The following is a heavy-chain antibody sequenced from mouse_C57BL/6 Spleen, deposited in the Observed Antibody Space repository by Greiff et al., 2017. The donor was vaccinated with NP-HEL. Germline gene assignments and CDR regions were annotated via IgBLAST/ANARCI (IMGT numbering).Heavy chain of an antibody. CDR2: IHPNSGST. J-gene: IGHJ4*01. D-gene: IGHD1-1*01. Sequence: VQLQQPGAELVKPGASVKLSCKASGYTFTSYWMHWVKQRPGQGLEWIGMIHPNSGSTNYNEKFKSKATLTVDKSSSTAYMQLSSLTSEDSAVYYCARCIITTVVAPYYYAMDYWGQGTSVTVSS. CDR3: ARCIITTVVAPYYYAMDY. CDR1: GYTFTSYW. V-gene: IGHV1-64*01.